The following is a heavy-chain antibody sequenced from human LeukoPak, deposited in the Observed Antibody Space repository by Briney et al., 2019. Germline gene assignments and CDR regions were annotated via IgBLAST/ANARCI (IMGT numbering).Heavy chain of an antibody. J-gene: IGHJ5*02. CDR1: GYTFTDYY. Sequence: ASVKVSCKASGYTFTDYYVHWVRQAPGQGLEWMGWTDPNGGGTNYPQKFQDRVVLTRDTSISTAYMELSSLGSDDTAVYFCARDVDTVVVTALASWGQGTLVTVSS. CDR2: TDPNGGGT. V-gene: IGHV1-2*02. CDR3: ARDVDTVVVTALAS. D-gene: IGHD2-21*02.